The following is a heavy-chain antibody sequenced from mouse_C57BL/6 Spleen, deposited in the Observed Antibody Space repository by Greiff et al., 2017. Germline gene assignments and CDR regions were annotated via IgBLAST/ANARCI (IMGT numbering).Heavy chain of an antibody. J-gene: IGHJ3*01. CDR3: AFYYYGSSPWFAY. V-gene: IGHV3-6*01. Sequence: ESGPGLVKPSQSLSLTCSVTGYSITSGYYWNWIRQFPGNKLEWMGYISYDGSNNYNPSLKTRISITRDTSKNQFFLKLNSVTTEDTATYYCAFYYYGSSPWFAYWGQGTLVTVSA. CDR2: ISYDGSN. CDR1: GYSITSGYY. D-gene: IGHD1-1*01.